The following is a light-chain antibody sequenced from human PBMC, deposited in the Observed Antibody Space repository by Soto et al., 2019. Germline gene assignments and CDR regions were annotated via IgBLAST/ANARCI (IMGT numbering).Light chain of an antibody. CDR1: SSDVGFYNY. Sequence: HSVLTQPASVSGSPGQSIAISCTGSSSDVGFYNYVSWYQQHPGKVPKLIIYEVTNRPSGVSNRFSGSKSGNTASLTISGLQAEDEADYYCCSYTTSSTRVFGSGTKVTVL. V-gene: IGLV2-14*01. J-gene: IGLJ1*01. CDR2: EVT. CDR3: CSYTTSSTRV.